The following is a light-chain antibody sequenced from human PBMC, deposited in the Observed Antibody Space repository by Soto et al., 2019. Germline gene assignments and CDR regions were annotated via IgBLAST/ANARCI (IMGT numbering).Light chain of an antibody. V-gene: IGKV3-11*01. CDR1: QSVSTY. CDR3: QQRSNWIT. CDR2: DAS. J-gene: IGKJ5*01. Sequence: EIVLTQSPATLSLSPGERATLSCRASQSVSTYLGWYQQKPGQAPRLLIYDASNRATGIPARFSGSGSGTDFTLTMSSLEPEDFAVYYCQQRSNWITFGQGTRLEIK.